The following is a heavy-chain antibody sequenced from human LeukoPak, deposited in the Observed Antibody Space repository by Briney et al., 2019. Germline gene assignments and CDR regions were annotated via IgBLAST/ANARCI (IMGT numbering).Heavy chain of an antibody. CDR2: INYNDNT. Sequence: SETLSLTCTVSGASISSYYWSWIRHPPGQGLEWIWYINYNDNTNYNPSLTSRVTISVDRSKNKFSLKLSSVTAADTAVYYCASFSWGSGNYIQEAIWSWFDTWGQGTLVTVSS. D-gene: IGHD3-10*01. J-gene: IGHJ5*02. CDR3: ASFSWGSGNYIQEAIWSWFDT. V-gene: IGHV4-59*08. CDR1: GASISSYY.